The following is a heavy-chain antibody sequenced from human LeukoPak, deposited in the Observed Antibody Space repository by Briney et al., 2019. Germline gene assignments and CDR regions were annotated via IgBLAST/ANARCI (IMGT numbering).Heavy chain of an antibody. Sequence: PSETLSLTCTVSGGSISSGDYYWSWIRQPPGKGLEWIGYIYYSGSTYYNPSLKSRVTISVDTSKNQFSLKPSSVTAADTAVYYCAREGYQLLVDYYYMDVWGKGTTVTVSS. CDR1: GGSISSGDYY. CDR3: AREGYQLLVDYYYMDV. D-gene: IGHD2-2*01. V-gene: IGHV4-30-4*08. J-gene: IGHJ6*03. CDR2: IYYSGST.